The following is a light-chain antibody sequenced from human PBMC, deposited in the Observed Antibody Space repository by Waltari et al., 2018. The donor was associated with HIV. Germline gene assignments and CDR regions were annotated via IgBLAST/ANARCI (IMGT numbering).Light chain of an antibody. CDR3: QAWDSNAPV. CDR2: QDN. J-gene: IGLJ2*01. CDR1: KLGAKY. V-gene: IGLV3-1*01. Sequence: SYELTQPPSVSVSPGQTATITCSGDKLGAKYASWYQQKPGQSPVLVIYQDNKRPSGMPERFSGSNSGNTATLTISGTQAVEEADYYCQAWDSNAPVFGGGTKLTVL.